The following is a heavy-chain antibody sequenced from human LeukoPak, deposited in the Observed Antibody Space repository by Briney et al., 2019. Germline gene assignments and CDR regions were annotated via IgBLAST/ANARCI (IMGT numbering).Heavy chain of an antibody. Sequence: GGSLRLSCAASGFTFSSYWTSWVRQAPGKGLEWVANIKQDGSEKYHVDSVKGRFTISRDNAKNSLYLQMNSLRAEDTAVYYCARDRQWQNYWGQGTLVTVSS. D-gene: IGHD6-19*01. CDR2: IKQDGSEK. CDR3: ARDRQWQNY. J-gene: IGHJ4*02. CDR1: GFTFSSYW. V-gene: IGHV3-7*01.